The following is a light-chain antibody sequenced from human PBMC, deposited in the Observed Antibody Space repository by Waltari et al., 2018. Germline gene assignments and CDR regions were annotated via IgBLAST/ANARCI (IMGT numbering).Light chain of an antibody. Sequence: QSVLTQPPSASGTPGQRVTLSCSGSSSNIGSNYVYWYQQLPGTAPKLLIYRNNQRPSGVPDRFSGSKSGTSASLDISGLRSEDEADYYCAAWDDSLSGPVVFGGGTKLTVL. CDR1: SSNIGSNY. V-gene: IGLV1-47*01. CDR2: RNN. J-gene: IGLJ2*01. CDR3: AAWDDSLSGPVV.